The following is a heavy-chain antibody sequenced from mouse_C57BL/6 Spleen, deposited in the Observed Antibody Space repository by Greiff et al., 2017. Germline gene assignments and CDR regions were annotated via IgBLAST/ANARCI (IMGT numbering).Heavy chain of an antibody. V-gene: IGHV1-66*01. CDR2: IYPGSGNT. CDR1: GYSFTSYY. D-gene: IGHD1-1*01. J-gene: IGHJ2*01. CDR3: ARNYYGSSFDY. Sequence: LVESGPELVKPGASVKISCKASGYSFTSYYIHWVKQRPGQGLEWIGWIYPGSGNTKYNEKFKGKATLTADTSSSTAYMQLSSLTSEDSAVYYCARNYYGSSFDYWGQGTTLTVSS.